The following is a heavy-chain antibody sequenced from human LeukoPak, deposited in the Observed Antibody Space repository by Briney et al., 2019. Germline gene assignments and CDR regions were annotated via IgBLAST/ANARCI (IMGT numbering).Heavy chain of an antibody. CDR2: IIPIFGTA. D-gene: IGHD2-2*01. J-gene: IGHJ5*02. Sequence: VASVKVSCKASGGTFSSYAISWVRQAPGQGLEWMGGIIPIFGTANYAQKFQGRVTITADKSTSTAYMELSSLRSEDTAVYYCAREDVRCSSTSCYGSGWFDPWGQGTLVTVSS. CDR1: GGTFSSYA. CDR3: AREDVRCSSTSCYGSGWFDP. V-gene: IGHV1-69*06.